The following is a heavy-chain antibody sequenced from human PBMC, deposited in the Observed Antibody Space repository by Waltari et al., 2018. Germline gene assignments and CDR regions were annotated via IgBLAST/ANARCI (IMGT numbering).Heavy chain of an antibody. CDR3: ARVDVVLMVFAD. CDR1: GYYISSGYY. J-gene: IGHJ4*02. Sequence: QVQLRESGPGLVQPSETLSLTCAVSGYYISSGYYWGWHRQPPGKGLEWIGNIFRSGSTSYNPSLKSRVTISVDTSKNQFSLKLTSVTAAETAVFYCARVDVVLMVFADWGQGTLVTVSS. V-gene: IGHV4-38-2*01. D-gene: IGHD2-8*01. CDR2: IFRSGST.